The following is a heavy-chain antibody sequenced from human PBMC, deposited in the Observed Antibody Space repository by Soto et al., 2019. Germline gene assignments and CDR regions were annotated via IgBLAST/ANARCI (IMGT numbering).Heavy chain of an antibody. CDR3: ARDRDWMGYYYYGMDV. CDR2: INPSGGST. J-gene: IGHJ6*02. CDR1: GYTFTSYY. D-gene: IGHD1-1*01. V-gene: IGHV1-46*01. Sequence: ASVKVSCKASGYTFTSYYMHWVRQAPGQGLEWMGIINPSGGSTSYAQKFQGRVTMTRDTSTSTVYMELSSLRSEDTAVYYCARDRDWMGYYYYGMDVWGQGTTVTVSS.